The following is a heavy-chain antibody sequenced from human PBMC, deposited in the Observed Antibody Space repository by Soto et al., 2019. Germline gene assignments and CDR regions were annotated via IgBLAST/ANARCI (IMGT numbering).Heavy chain of an antibody. V-gene: IGHV3-30*18. CDR3: AKSLESSSGWYFDL. J-gene: IGHJ2*01. D-gene: IGHD3-22*01. Sequence: PGGSLRLSCAASGFTFSSYGVHWVRQAPGKGLEWVAVISYDGSNKYYADSVKGRFTISRDNSKNTLYLQMNSLRAEDTAVYYCAKSLESSSGWYFDLWGRGTLVTVSS. CDR2: ISYDGSNK. CDR1: GFTFSSYG.